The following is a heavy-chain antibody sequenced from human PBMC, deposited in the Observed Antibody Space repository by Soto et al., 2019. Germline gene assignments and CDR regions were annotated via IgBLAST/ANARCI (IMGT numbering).Heavy chain of an antibody. V-gene: IGHV4-59*01. CDR1: GGSISNYY. CDR2: IHYSGST. Sequence: SETLSLTCTVSGGSISNYYWSWIRQPPGKGLEWIGYIHYSGSTNYSPSLKSRVTISVDTSKNQFSLKLSSVTAADTAVYYCARAYCSGDTCSPYYWFDAWGKGTLVTVS. D-gene: IGHD2-15*01. J-gene: IGHJ5*02. CDR3: ARAYCSGDTCSPYYWFDA.